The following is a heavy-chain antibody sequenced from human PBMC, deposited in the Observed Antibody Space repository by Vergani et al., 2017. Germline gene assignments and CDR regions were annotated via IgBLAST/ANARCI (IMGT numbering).Heavy chain of an antibody. V-gene: IGHV4-39*07. CDR1: ADSISSGSYY. Sequence: QLQLQQSGPGLVKPSETLFLTCTVSADSISSGSYYWGWIRQPPGKSLEWIGSIYYSGLTYYNPSLKSRVTISVDTSKNQFSLKLSSVTAADTAVYYCARGARWALGRRTEGFQHWGQGTLVTVSS. D-gene: IGHD4-23*01. J-gene: IGHJ1*01. CDR3: ARGARWALGRRTEGFQH. CDR2: IYYSGLT.